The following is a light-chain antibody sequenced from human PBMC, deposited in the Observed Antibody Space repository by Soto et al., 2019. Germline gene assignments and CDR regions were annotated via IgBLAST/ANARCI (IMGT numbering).Light chain of an antibody. CDR2: AVS. CDR3: QHSYGTPRT. V-gene: IGKV1-39*01. CDR1: QSISTY. Sequence: DIPMTQSPSSLSASVGDRVTITCRASQSISTYLNWYQHKPGKAPKVLIYAVSSLQSGVPSRFSGSGSGTDFTLTLTRQQPENYATYYCQHSYGTPRTFGQGTKVEIK. J-gene: IGKJ1*01.